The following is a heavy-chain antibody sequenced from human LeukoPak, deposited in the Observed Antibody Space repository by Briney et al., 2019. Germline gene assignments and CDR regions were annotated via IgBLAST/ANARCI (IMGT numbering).Heavy chain of an antibody. J-gene: IGHJ4*02. CDR2: ISSSSSRI. CDR1: GFTFS. D-gene: IGHD6-19*01. Sequence: PGGSLRLSCAASGFTFSMNWVRQTPGKGLEWVSYISSSSSRIYYADSVKGRFTISRDKAKNSLYLQMNSLRDEDTAIYYCARAGSGWYFDYWGRGTLVTVSS. CDR3: ARAGSGWYFDY. V-gene: IGHV3-48*02.